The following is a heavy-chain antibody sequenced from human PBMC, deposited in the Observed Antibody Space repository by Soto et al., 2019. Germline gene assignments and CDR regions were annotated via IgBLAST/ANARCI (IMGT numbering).Heavy chain of an antibody. D-gene: IGHD6-13*01. Sequence: SETLSLTCAVYGGSFSGYSWSWIRQPPGKGLEWIGEINHSGSTNYNPSLKSRVTISVDTSKNQFSLKLSSVTAADTAVYYCARGIAAAASSYYGMDVWGQGTTVTVS. J-gene: IGHJ6*02. CDR1: GGSFSGYS. CDR2: INHSGST. V-gene: IGHV4-34*01. CDR3: ARGIAAAASSYYGMDV.